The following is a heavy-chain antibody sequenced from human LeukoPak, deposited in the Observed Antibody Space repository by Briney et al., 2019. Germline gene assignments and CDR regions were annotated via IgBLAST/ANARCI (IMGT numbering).Heavy chain of an antibody. D-gene: IGHD4-17*01. CDR2: ISYDGSNK. CDR1: GFTFSSYA. CDR3: ARDRGGYGDSYTDY. Sequence: GGSLRLSCAASGFTFSSYAMHWVRQAPGKGLEWVAVISYDGSNKYYAGSVKGRFTISRDNSKNTLYLQMNSLRAEDTAVYYCARDRGGYGDSYTDYWGQGTLVTVSS. V-gene: IGHV3-30-3*01. J-gene: IGHJ4*02.